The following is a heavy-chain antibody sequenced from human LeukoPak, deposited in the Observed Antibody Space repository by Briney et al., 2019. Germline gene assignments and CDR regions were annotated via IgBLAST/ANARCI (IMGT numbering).Heavy chain of an antibody. CDR2: INHSGST. D-gene: IGHD2-15*01. Sequence: SETLSLTCAVYGGSFSGYYWSWISQPPGKGLEWIGEINHSGSTNYNPSLKSRVTISVDTSKNQFSLKLSSVTAADTAVYYCARGRGYCSGGSCYLRYFDYWGQGTLVTVSS. V-gene: IGHV4-34*01. CDR3: ARGRGYCSGGSCYLRYFDY. J-gene: IGHJ4*02. CDR1: GGSFSGYY.